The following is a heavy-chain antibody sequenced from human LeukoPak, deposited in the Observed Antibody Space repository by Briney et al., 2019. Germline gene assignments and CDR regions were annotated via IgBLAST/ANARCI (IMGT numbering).Heavy chain of an antibody. CDR3: AKAGERQEYYFDY. V-gene: IGHV3-23*01. CDR1: GFTFSSYA. D-gene: IGHD3-10*01. Sequence: PGGSLRLSCAASGFTFSSYAMSWVRQAPGKGLEWVSAISGSGGSTYYADSVKGRFTISRDNSKNTLYLQMNGLRAEDTAVYYCAKAGERQEYYFDYWGQGTLVTVSS. CDR2: ISGSGGST. J-gene: IGHJ4*02.